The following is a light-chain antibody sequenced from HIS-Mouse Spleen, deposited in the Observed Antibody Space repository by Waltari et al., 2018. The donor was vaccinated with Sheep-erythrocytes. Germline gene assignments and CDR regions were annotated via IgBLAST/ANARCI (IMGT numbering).Light chain of an antibody. CDR3: QAWDSSTAV. CDR2: QDS. V-gene: IGLV3-1*01. J-gene: IGLJ2*01. CDR1: KLGDKY. Sequence: SYELTQPPSVSVSPGQTVSITCSGAKLGDKYACWYQQKPGQSPVLVIYQDSKRPSGIPERFSGSNSGNTATLTISGTQAMDEADYYCQAWDSSTAVFGGGTKLTVL.